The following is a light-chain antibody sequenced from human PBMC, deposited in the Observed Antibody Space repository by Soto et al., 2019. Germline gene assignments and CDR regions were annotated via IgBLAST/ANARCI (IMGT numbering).Light chain of an antibody. CDR1: QSVSSSY. J-gene: IGKJ4*01. CDR3: QQYGSSSLT. V-gene: IGKV3-20*01. CDR2: GAS. Sequence: EIVLTQSPGTLSLSPGERATLSCRASQSVSSSYLAWYQQKPGQAPRLLIYGASSRATGIPDRFSGSGSGTDVTLTISRLEPEDFAVYYCQQYGSSSLTCGGGTKVEIK.